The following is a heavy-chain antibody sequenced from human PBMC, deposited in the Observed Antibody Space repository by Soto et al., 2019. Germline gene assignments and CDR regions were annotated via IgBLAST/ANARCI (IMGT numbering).Heavy chain of an antibody. V-gene: IGHV1-69*02. J-gene: IGHJ4*02. CDR2: IIPILGIA. CDR3: ARVLGTYYDYI. Sequence: QVQLVQSGAEVKKTGSSVKVSCKSSGVTFISYTISWVRQAPGQGLAWMGRIIPILGIANYAQKFQGRVTITADKSTSTAYMELSSLRAEDTAVYYCARVLGTYYDYIWGQGTLVTVSS. CDR1: GVTFISYT. D-gene: IGHD3-16*01.